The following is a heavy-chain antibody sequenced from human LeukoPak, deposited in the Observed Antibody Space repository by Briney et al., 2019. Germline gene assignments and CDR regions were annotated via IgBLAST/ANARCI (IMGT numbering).Heavy chain of an antibody. CDR1: GGSISSYY. D-gene: IGHD6-6*01. J-gene: IGHJ4*02. CDR3: ARDGTRIAARPQKLYYFDY. Sequence: SETLSLTCTVSGGSISSYYWSWIRQPPGKGLEWIGYIYYSGSPNYNPSLKSRVTISVDTSKNQFSLKLSSVTAADTAVYYCARDGTRIAARPQKLYYFDYWGQGTLVTVSS. V-gene: IGHV4-59*12. CDR2: IYYSGSP.